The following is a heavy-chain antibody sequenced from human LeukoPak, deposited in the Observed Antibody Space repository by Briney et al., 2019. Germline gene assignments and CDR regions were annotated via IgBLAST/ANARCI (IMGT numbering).Heavy chain of an antibody. J-gene: IGHJ5*02. Sequence: GGSPRLSCAASGFTLSDSAIHWVRQASGKGLEWVGLIDRPAKSYATAYGASVGGRFTISRDDSKNTAYLQMNSLKTEDTALYYCTRDRGAYNWLDPWGQGTLVTVSS. CDR1: GFTLSDSA. CDR3: TRDRGAYNWLDP. V-gene: IGHV3-73*01. CDR2: IDRPAKSYAT. D-gene: IGHD1-26*01.